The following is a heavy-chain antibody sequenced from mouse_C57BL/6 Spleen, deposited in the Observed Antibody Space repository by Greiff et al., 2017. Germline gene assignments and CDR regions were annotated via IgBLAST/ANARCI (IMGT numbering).Heavy chain of an antibody. Sequence: VQLQQSGAELVKPGASVKVSCKASGYTFTSYWMHWVKQRPGQGLEWIGRIHPSDSDTNYNQKFKGKATLTVDKSSSTAYMQLSSLTSEDSAVYYCAIRDGNYSSWFAYWGQGTLVTVSA. J-gene: IGHJ3*01. CDR1: GYTFTSYW. V-gene: IGHV1-74*01. CDR2: IHPSDSDT. CDR3: AIRDGNYSSWFAY. D-gene: IGHD2-1*01.